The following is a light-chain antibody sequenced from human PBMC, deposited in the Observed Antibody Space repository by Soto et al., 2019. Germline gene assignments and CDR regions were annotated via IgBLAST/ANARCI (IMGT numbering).Light chain of an antibody. V-gene: IGKV3-11*01. CDR3: NQRSVWPGI. J-gene: IGKJ2*01. Sequence: EIVLTQSPATLSLSPGERATLSCRASQSVSTYLAWYQQKPGQAPRLLIYDASKRATGIPARISGSGSGTDFPPTISSLEPADFAVYYCNQRSVWPGIFGRGTKLEIK. CDR2: DAS. CDR1: QSVSTY.